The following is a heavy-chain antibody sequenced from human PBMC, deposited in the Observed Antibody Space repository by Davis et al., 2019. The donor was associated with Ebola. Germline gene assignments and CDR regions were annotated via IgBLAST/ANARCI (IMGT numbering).Heavy chain of an antibody. CDR1: GSSISSSSYY. V-gene: IGHV4-39*01. CDR2: IYYSGST. CDR3: ARGGVYGAHFMDV. D-gene: IGHD4-17*01. Sequence: SETLSLTCTVSGSSISSSSYYWGWIRQPPGKGLEWIGSIYYSGSTYYNPSLKSRVTISVDTSKNQFSLQLNSVTPEDTAVYYCARGGVYGAHFMDVWGQGTTVTVSS. J-gene: IGHJ6*02.